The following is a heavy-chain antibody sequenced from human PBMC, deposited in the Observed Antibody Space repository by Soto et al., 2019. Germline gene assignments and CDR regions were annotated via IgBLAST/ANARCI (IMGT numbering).Heavy chain of an antibody. D-gene: IGHD3-16*02. CDR2: INHSGST. Sequence: KTSETLSLTCAVYGGSFSGYYWSWIRQPPGKGLEWIGEINHSGSTNYNPSLKSRVTISVDTSKNQFSLKLSPVTAADTAVYYCARGPPSVWGSYRYYNYYYGMDVWGQGTTVTVSS. J-gene: IGHJ6*02. V-gene: IGHV4-34*01. CDR1: GGSFSGYY. CDR3: ARGPPSVWGSYRYYNYYYGMDV.